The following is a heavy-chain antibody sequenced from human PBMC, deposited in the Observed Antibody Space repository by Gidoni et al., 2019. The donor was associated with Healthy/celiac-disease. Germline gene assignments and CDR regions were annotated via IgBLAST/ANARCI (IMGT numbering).Heavy chain of an antibody. CDR1: GFPFSSYA. CDR3: AKEVDSYDFWSGRQFDY. J-gene: IGHJ4*02. Sequence: GGGLVQPGGSLRLSCAASGFPFSSYAMSWVRQAPGKGLEWVSAISGSGGSTYYADSVKGRFTIYRDNSKNTLYLQMNSLRAEDTAVYYCAKEVDSYDFWSGRQFDYWGQGTLVTVSS. V-gene: IGHV3-23*01. CDR2: ISGSGGST. D-gene: IGHD3-3*01.